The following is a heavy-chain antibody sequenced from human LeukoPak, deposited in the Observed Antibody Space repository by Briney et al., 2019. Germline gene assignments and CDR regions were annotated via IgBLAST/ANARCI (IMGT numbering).Heavy chain of an antibody. CDR1: GGSFSGYY. J-gene: IGHJ4*02. V-gene: IGHV4-34*01. CDR3: ARGGGYYDILTGYYPRRPFDY. Sequence: SETLSLTCAVYGGSFSGYYWSWIRQPPGKGLEWIGEINQSGSTNYNPSLKSRVTISVDTSKNQFSLKLSSVTAADTAVYYCARGGGYYDILTGYYPRRPFDYWGQGTLVTVSS. D-gene: IGHD3-9*01. CDR2: INQSGST.